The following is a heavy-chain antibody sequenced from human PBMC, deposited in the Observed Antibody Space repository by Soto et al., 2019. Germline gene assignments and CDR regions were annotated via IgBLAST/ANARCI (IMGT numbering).Heavy chain of an antibody. CDR1: GYTFSRSG. Sequence: QVQLVQSGAEVKKPGASVKVSCKASGYTFSRSGISWVRQAPGQGLEWMGWINCYNGNTNYTQKMQGRITMTTDTPTSTAYMELRSLRSDDTAVYYCARMGDVPYYYYGMDVWGQGTTVIVSS. CDR2: INCYNGNT. V-gene: IGHV1-18*01. D-gene: IGHD3-16*01. CDR3: ARMGDVPYYYYGMDV. J-gene: IGHJ6*02.